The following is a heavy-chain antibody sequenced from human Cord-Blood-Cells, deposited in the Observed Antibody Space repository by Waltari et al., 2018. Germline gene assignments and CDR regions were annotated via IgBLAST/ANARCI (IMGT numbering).Heavy chain of an antibody. Sequence: QVQLVQSGAEVKKPGASVKVACKASGYPFTSYDINWVRQANGQGFEWMGWRNPNSGNTGYAQKFQGRVTMTRNTSISTAYMELSSLRSEDTAVYYCARADVDTAIDYWGQGTLVTVSS. CDR3: ARADVDTAIDY. CDR2: RNPNSGNT. CDR1: GYPFTSYD. V-gene: IGHV1-8*01. D-gene: IGHD5-18*01. J-gene: IGHJ4*02.